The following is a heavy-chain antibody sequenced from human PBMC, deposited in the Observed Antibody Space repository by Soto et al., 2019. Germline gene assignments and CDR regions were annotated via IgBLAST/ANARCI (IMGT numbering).Heavy chain of an antibody. CDR1: GSPIRNSTW. Sequence: PSDALSQTYISSGSPIRNSTWRGWTRQPPGMGLEWIGYIYYSETTYYNPSLKSRVTMSVDTSKNQFSLKLTSVTAVDTAVYYCARREIQGPIDYWGQG. CDR2: IYYSETT. D-gene: IGHD1-26*01. V-gene: IGHV4-28*01. J-gene: IGHJ4*02. CDR3: ARREIQGPIDY.